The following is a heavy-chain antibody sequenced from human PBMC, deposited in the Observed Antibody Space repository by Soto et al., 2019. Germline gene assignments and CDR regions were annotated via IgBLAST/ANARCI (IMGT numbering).Heavy chain of an antibody. Sequence: GGSLRLSCAASGFTVSTNYMSWVRQAPWKGLEWVSVIYSAGSTYYADSVKGRFTISRDNSKNTLYLQMNSLRAEDTAVYYCARVLSYSSTWYGAFDIWGQGTMVTVSS. D-gene: IGHD6-13*01. J-gene: IGHJ3*02. V-gene: IGHV3-66*01. CDR1: GFTVSTNY. CDR3: ARVLSYSSTWYGAFDI. CDR2: IYSAGST.